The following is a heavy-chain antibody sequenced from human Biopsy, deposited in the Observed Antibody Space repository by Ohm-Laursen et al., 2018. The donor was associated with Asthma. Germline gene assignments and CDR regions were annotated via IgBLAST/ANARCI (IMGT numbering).Heavy chain of an antibody. Sequence: SLRLSCTASGFAVSRDHMFWVRQAPGKGLEWVSVFYSGGTSHTADSVRGRFTISRDYSKNTLYLQMNSLRGEDTAVYYCANTLTVASTYGLDVWGQGTTVTVSS. CDR2: FYSGGTS. V-gene: IGHV3-53*01. D-gene: IGHD4-23*01. J-gene: IGHJ6*02. CDR1: GFAVSRDH. CDR3: ANTLTVASTYGLDV.